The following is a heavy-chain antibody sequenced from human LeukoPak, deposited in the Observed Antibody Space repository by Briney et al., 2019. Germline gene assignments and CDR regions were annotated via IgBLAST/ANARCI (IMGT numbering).Heavy chain of an antibody. J-gene: IGHJ6*03. CDR2: ISSSSSYI. V-gene: IGHV3-21*01. CDR1: GFTFSSYS. Sequence: PGGSLRLSCAASGFTFSSYSMNWVRQAPGKGLEWVSSISSSSSYIYYADSVKGRFSISRDNANNSLFLQMNSLRAEDTAVYYCTRDVRLRHKYYYMDVWGKGTTVTVSS. CDR3: TRDVRLRHKYYYMDV. D-gene: IGHD4-17*01.